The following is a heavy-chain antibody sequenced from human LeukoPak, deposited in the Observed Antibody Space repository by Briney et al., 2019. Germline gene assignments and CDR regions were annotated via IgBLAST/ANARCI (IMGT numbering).Heavy chain of an antibody. Sequence: GASVKVSCKASGYTFTSYYIHWVRQAPGQGLEWMGIVNPRGGRATYAQKFQGRVTMTRDASTSTVYMELSRLRSDDTAVYYCARDRITMVRGVITALGWFDPWGQGTLVTVSS. CDR3: ARDRITMVRGVITALGWFDP. V-gene: IGHV1-46*01. J-gene: IGHJ5*02. CDR2: VNPRGGRA. D-gene: IGHD3-10*01. CDR1: GYTFTSYY.